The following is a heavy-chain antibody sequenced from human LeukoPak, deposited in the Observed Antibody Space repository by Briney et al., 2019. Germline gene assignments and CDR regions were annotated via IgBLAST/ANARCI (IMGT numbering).Heavy chain of an antibody. CDR1: GYTFTSYA. D-gene: IGHD3-9*01. CDR3: ATPVDILGAMDV. V-gene: IGHV1-3*01. Sequence: ASVKVSCKASGYTFTSYAMHWVRQAPGQRLEWMGWINAGNGNTKYSQKFQGRVTITRDTSASTAYMELSSLRSEDTAVYYCATPVDILGAMDVWGQGTTVTVSS. CDR2: INAGNGNT. J-gene: IGHJ6*02.